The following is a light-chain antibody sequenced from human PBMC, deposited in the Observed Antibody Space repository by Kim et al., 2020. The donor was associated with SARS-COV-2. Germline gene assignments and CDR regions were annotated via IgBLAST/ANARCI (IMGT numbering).Light chain of an antibody. V-gene: IGLV1-40*01. J-gene: IGLJ3*02. Sequence: GTISCTGSSSNIGAGYDVHWYQQLPGTAPKLLIYGNSNRPSGVPDRFSGSKSGTSASLAITGLQAEDEADYYCQSYDSSLSGSEVFGGGTKLTVL. CDR3: QSYDSSLSGSEV. CDR2: GNS. CDR1: SSNIGAGYD.